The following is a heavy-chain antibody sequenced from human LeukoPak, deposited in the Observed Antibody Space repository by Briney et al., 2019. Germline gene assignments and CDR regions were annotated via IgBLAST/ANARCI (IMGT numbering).Heavy chain of an antibody. CDR1: GYTFTGYY. V-gene: IGHV1-2*02. J-gene: IGHJ5*02. CDR2: INPNSGGT. D-gene: IGHD6-6*01. Sequence: ASVKVSCKASGYTFTGYYMHWVRQAPGQGREWMGWINPNSGGTNYAQKFQGRVTMTRDTSISTAYMEPSRLRSDDTAVYYCARRWSIAAPHGFDPWGQGTLVTVSS. CDR3: ARRWSIAAPHGFDP.